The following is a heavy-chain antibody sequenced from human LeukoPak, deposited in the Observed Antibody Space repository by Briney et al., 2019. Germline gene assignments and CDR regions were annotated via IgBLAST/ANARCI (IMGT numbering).Heavy chain of an antibody. CDR2: IIWNGGST. V-gene: IGHV3-20*04. D-gene: IGHD5-24*01. CDR3: VKDRGRNGWYGDY. J-gene: IGHJ4*02. Sequence: AAGSLRLSCAASGFTFDEYGMIWVRHGQGKWLEWVSGIIWNGGSTVYGDSVKGRFTISRDNAKNSLYLQMNSLTAEDTALYYCVKDRGRNGWYGDYWGQGTLVTVSS. CDR1: GFTFDEYG.